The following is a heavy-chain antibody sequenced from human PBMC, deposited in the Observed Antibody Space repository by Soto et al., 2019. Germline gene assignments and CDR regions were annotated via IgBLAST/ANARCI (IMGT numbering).Heavy chain of an antibody. Sequence: QVQLVQSGAEVKKPGASLKVSCKASGYTFTHYYIHWVRQAPGQGLEWMGIINPNGGSTTYAQKFRAGCTMTRDTATSIVYMELSSLRSDNSAVYYCATSVNSAMAFDYWGQGTLVTVSS. V-gene: IGHV1-46*01. D-gene: IGHD5-18*01. CDR1: GYTFTHYY. CDR3: ATSVNSAMAFDY. CDR2: INPNGGST. J-gene: IGHJ4*02.